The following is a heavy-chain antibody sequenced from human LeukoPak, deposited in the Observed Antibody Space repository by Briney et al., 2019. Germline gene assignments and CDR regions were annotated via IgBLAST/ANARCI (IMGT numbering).Heavy chain of an antibody. D-gene: IGHD6-13*01. J-gene: IGHJ6*02. V-gene: IGHV3-21*01. CDR3: ARDAGRSSWSRDYYYYGMDV. Sequence: PGGSLRLSCAASGFTFSSYSMNWVRQAPGKGLEWVSSISSSSSYIYYADSVKGRFTLSRDNAKNSLYLQMNSLRAEDTAVYYCARDAGRSSWSRDYYYYGMDVWGQGTTVTVSS. CDR1: GFTFSSYS. CDR2: ISSSSSYI.